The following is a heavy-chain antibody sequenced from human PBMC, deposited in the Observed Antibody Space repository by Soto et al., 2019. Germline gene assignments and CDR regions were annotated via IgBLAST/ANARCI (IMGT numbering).Heavy chain of an antibody. Sequence: ASVKVSCKASGYTFTSYDINWVRQATGQGLEWMGWMNPNSGNTGYAQKFQGRVTMTRNTSISTAYMELSSLRSEDTAVYYCARVTGYYYGSGSYPYGMAVWGQGTTVTVSS. J-gene: IGHJ6*02. D-gene: IGHD3-10*01. CDR3: ARVTGYYYGSGSYPYGMAV. CDR2: MNPNSGNT. V-gene: IGHV1-8*01. CDR1: GYTFTSYD.